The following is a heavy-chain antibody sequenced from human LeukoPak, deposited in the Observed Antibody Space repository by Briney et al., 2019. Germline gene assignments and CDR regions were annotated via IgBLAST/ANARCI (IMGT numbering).Heavy chain of an antibody. CDR3: ARDSLDYDSSGYYPN. D-gene: IGHD3-22*01. Sequence: ASVKVSCTASGYTFTGYYMHWVRQAPGQGLEWMGWINPNSGGTNYAQKFQGRVTMTRDTSISTAYMELSRLRSDDTAVYYCARDSLDYDSSGYYPNWGQGTLVTVSS. J-gene: IGHJ4*02. CDR2: INPNSGGT. CDR1: GYTFTGYY. V-gene: IGHV1-2*02.